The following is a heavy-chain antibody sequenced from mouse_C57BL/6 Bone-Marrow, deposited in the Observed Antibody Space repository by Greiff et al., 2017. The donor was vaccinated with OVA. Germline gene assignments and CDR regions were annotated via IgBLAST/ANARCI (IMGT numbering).Heavy chain of an antibody. J-gene: IGHJ1*03. V-gene: IGHV5-6*01. CDR1: GFSFSSYG. CDR3: ERQWLLFGVLDV. D-gene: IGHD2-3*01. Sequence: EVKLVESGGDLVKPGGSLKLSCAASGFSFSSYGMSWVRQTPDKRLVWVATISSGGSYTYYPDSVKGRFTITRDNAKNTLYLQMMTLKSDETAMYDCERQWLLFGVLDVWGTGTTVTVSS. CDR2: ISSGGSYT.